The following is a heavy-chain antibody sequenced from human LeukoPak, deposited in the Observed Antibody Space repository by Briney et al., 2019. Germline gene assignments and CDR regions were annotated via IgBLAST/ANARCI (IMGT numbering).Heavy chain of an antibody. D-gene: IGHD3-10*01. V-gene: IGHV3-53*01. Sequence: GGSLRLSCAASGFTVSSNYMSWVRQAPGKGLEWVSVIYSGGSTYYADSVKGRFTISRDNSKNTLYLQMNSLRAEDTAVYYCLRELTASHGMDVWGQGTRSPSP. CDR3: LRELTASHGMDV. J-gene: IGHJ6*02. CDR2: IYSGGST. CDR1: GFTVSSNY.